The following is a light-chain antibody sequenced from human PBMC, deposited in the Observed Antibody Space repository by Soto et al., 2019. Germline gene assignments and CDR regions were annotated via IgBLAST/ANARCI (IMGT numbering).Light chain of an antibody. V-gene: IGKV3-15*01. Sequence: EIVMTQSRATLSVSPGERATLSCRASQSVSSNLAWYQQKPCQAPRLLIYGASTRATGIPARFSGSGSGTEYTLTISSLQSEDFAVYYWQQYNNWPPWTFGQGTKVEIK. CDR2: GAS. CDR3: QQYNNWPPWT. CDR1: QSVSSN. J-gene: IGKJ1*01.